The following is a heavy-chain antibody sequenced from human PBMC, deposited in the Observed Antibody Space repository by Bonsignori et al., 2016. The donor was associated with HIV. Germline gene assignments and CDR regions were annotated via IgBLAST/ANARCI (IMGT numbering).Heavy chain of an antibody. J-gene: IGHJ3*02. CDR3: ARDSGLAVAGLGRFDAFDI. CDR2: INPSGGTT. D-gene: IGHD6-13*01. V-gene: IGHV1-46*01. Sequence: WVRQAPGQGLEWMGIINPSGGTTSYAQKFQGRVTMTRDTSTSTVYMDLSSLRSEDTAVYYCARDSGLAVAGLGRFDAFDIWGQGTLVTVSS.